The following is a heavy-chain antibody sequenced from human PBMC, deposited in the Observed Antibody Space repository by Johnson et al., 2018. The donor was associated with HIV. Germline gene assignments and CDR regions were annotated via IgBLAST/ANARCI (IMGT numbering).Heavy chain of an antibody. D-gene: IGHD3-22*01. CDR1: GFTFSNAW. CDR3: ARDYYDSGDQWAHVAFDV. CDR2: ISGYGRTI. V-gene: IGHV3-11*04. Sequence: QVQLVESGGGLVKPGGSLRLSCAASGFTFSNAWMTWIRQAPGKGLEWISYISGYGRTIYYADSVRGRFTISRDNAKNSLYLQMNSLRAEDTAVYYCARDYYDSGDQWAHVAFDVWGQGIMVTVSS. J-gene: IGHJ3*01.